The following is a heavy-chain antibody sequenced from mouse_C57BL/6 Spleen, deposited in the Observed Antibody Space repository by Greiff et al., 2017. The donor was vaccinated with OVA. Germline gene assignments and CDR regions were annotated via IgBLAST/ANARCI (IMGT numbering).Heavy chain of an antibody. CDR1: GYTFTSYW. D-gene: IGHD2-4*01. V-gene: IGHV1-52*01. Sequence: VQLQQPGAELVRPGSSVKLSCKASGYTFTSYWMHWVKQRPIQGLEWIGNIDPSDSETHYNQKFKDKATLTVDKSSSTAYMQLSSLTSEDSAVYYCARRYYDYGYWYFDVWGTGTTVTVSS. J-gene: IGHJ1*03. CDR2: IDPSDSET. CDR3: ARRYYDYGYWYFDV.